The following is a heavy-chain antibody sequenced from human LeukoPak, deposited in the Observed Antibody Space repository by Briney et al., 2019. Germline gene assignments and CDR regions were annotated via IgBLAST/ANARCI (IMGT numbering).Heavy chain of an antibody. D-gene: IGHD1-26*01. V-gene: IGHV1-18*01. CDR2: ISAYNGKT. CDR3: ARSPGTYLDY. CDR1: NYTFRSYD. J-gene: IGHJ4*02. Sequence: ASVRVSRQASNYTFRSYDITWVRQAPGQGLEWMGLISAYNGKTNYAQKFQGRVTMTRDTSTTTDYIEQRSLRSDDTAAYYCARSPGTYLDYWGQGTLVTVSS.